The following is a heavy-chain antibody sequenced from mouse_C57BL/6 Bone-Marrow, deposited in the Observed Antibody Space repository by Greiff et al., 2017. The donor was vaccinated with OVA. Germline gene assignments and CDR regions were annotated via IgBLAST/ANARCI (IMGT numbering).Heavy chain of an antibody. J-gene: IGHJ2*01. D-gene: IGHD1-1*01. CDR2: IDPSTGGT. CDR3: AREEYYYGSRAHFDY. CDR1: GYSFTGYY. V-gene: IGHV1-42*01. Sequence: EVHLVESGPELVKPGASVKISCKASGYSFTGYYMNWVKQSPEKSLEWIGEIDPSTGGTTYNQKFKAKATLTVDKSSSTAYMQLKSLTSEDSAVYYCAREEYYYGSRAHFDYWGQGTTLTVSS.